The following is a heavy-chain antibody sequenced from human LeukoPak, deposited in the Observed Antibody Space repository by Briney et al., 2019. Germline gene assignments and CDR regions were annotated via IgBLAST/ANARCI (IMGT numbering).Heavy chain of an antibody. Sequence: GGSLRLSCAASGFTFSDYSMNWVRQAPGKGLEWISYIGIDSGNTNYADSVKGRFTISGDKAKNSLYLQMNSLRVEDTAVYYCARDYKYAFDNWGQGTLVTVPS. CDR2: IGIDSGNT. V-gene: IGHV3-48*01. CDR3: ARDYKYAFDN. J-gene: IGHJ4*02. D-gene: IGHD5-24*01. CDR1: GFTFSDYS.